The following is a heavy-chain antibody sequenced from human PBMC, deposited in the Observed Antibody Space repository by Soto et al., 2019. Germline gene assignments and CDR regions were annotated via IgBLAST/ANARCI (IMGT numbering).Heavy chain of an antibody. CDR2: IWYDGSNK. V-gene: IGHV3-33*01. Sequence: GGSLRLSCAASGFTFSSYGMHWVRQAPGKGLEWVAVIWYDGSNKYYADSVKGRFTISRDNSKNTLYLQMNSLRAEDTAVYYCAREGAAFGGYYDAFDIWGQGTMVTVSS. CDR1: GFTFSSYG. J-gene: IGHJ3*02. CDR3: AREGAAFGGYYDAFDI. D-gene: IGHD6-19*01.